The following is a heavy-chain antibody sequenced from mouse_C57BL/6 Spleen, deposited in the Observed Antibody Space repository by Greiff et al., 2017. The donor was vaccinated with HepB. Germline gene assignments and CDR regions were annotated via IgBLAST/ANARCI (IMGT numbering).Heavy chain of an antibody. CDR1: GFTFSSYA. V-gene: IGHV5-9-1*02. Sequence: EVKLVESGEGLVKPGGSLKLSCAASGFTFSSYAMSWVRQTPEKRLEWVAYISSGGDYIYYADTVKGRFTISRDNARNTLYLQMSSLKSEDTAMYYCTRSGTGDWYFDVWGTGTTVTFSS. CDR3: TRSGTGDWYFDV. J-gene: IGHJ1*03. D-gene: IGHD3-1*01. CDR2: ISSGGDYI.